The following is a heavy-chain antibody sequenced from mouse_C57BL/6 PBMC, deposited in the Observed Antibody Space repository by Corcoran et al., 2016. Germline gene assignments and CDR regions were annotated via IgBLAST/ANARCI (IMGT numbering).Heavy chain of an antibody. CDR2: IYWDDDK. V-gene: IGHV8-12*01. D-gene: IGHD1-1*01. CDR1: GFSLSTSGMG. J-gene: IGHJ1*03. Sequence: QVTLKESGPGILQSSQTLSLTCSFSGFSLSTSGMGVSWLRQPSGKGLEWLAHIYWDDDKRYNPSLKSRLTLSKDTSRNQVFLKITSVDTADTATYYCARRGGTTVVAHWYFDVGGTGTTVTVS. CDR3: ARRGGTTVVAHWYFDV.